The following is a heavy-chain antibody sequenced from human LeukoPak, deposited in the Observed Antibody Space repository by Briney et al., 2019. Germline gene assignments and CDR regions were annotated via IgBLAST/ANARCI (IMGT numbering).Heavy chain of an antibody. J-gene: IGHJ3*02. CDR2: IYYSGST. Sequence: SETLSLTCTVSGGSITSYYWSWIRQPPGKGLEWIGYIYYSGSTNYNPSLKSRVTISVDASKNQFSLKLSSVTAADTAVYYCARELDDAFDIWGQGTMVTVSS. CDR3: ARELDDAFDI. V-gene: IGHV4-59*01. CDR1: GGSITSYY. D-gene: IGHD1-1*01.